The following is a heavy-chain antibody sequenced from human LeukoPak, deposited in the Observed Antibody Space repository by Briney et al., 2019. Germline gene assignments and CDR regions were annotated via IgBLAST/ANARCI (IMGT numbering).Heavy chain of an antibody. Sequence: DWVRQAPGKGLEWIGSIYYSGSTYYNPSLKSRVTISVDTSKNQFSLKLSSVTAADTAVYYCARDGYYYDSSGIWYYYYYMDVWGKGTTVTVSS. J-gene: IGHJ6*03. CDR3: ARDGYYYDSSGIWYYYYYMDV. D-gene: IGHD3-22*01. CDR2: IYYSGST. V-gene: IGHV4-39*07.